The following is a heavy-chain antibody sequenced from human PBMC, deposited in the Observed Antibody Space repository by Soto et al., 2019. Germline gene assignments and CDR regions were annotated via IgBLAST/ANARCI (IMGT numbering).Heavy chain of an antibody. CDR3: VRPYYSSSWFPFDR. CDR2: IDSGDGTT. J-gene: IGHJ4*02. Sequence: VGSLRLSCTGSGFDFGDYYMSWLRQAPGKGLEWVSYIDSGDGTTYYTDSVKGRFTISRDNAKKTVYLQMSSLRVEDTALYYCVRPYYSSSWFPFDRWGQGTLVTVSS. D-gene: IGHD6-13*01. CDR1: GFDFGDYY. V-gene: IGHV3-11*01.